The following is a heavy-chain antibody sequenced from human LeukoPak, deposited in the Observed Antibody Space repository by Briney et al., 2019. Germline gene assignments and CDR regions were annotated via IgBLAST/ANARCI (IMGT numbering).Heavy chain of an antibody. Sequence: GGSLRLSCAASGFTLSNYWMHWVRQAPGKGLVWVSRINADGSSASYADSVKGRFTISRDNAKNSLELQMNSLRAEDTAVYYCGASMDVWGQGTTVTVSS. CDR2: INADGSSA. V-gene: IGHV3-74*01. J-gene: IGHJ6*02. CDR1: GFTLSNYW. D-gene: IGHD3-10*01. CDR3: GASMDV.